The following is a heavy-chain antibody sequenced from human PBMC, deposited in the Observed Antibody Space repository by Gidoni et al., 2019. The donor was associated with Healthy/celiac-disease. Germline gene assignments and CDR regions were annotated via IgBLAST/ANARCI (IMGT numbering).Heavy chain of an antibody. CDR2: IWYDGSNK. J-gene: IGHJ6*02. CDR3: ARDYYRYYGMDV. Sequence: QVQLVESGGGVVQPGRSLRLSCAASGFPFCSYGMHWVRQAPAKGLAGVAVIWYDGSNKYYADAVKGRFTISRDNSKNTLYLQMNSLRAEDTAVYYCARDYYRYYGMDVWGQGTTVTVSS. V-gene: IGHV3-33*01. CDR1: GFPFCSYG. D-gene: IGHD3-10*01.